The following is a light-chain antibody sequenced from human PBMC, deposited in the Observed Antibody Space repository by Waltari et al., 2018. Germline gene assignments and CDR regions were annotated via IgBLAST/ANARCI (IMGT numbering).Light chain of an antibody. CDR1: QSVGGN. J-gene: IGKJ2*01. CDR3: QQYNDWPLYT. V-gene: IGKV3-15*01. Sequence: IVMTQSPATLSVSPGERATLSCRASQSVGGNLAWYQQKPGQAPRLLIYGASTWVTGLPARFRGSGSETEFTLTISSVQSEDFAVYYCQQYNDWPLYTFGQGTKLEIK. CDR2: GAS.